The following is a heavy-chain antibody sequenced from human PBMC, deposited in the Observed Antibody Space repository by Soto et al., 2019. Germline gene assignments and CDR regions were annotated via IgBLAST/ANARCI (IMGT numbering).Heavy chain of an antibody. Sequence: GGSLRLSCAASGFTFDDYAMHWVRQAPGKGLEWVSGISGSGGSTYYADSVKGRFTISRDNSKNTLYLQMNSLRAEDTAVYYCAKSTDSRPLVVYYYYGMDVWGQGTTVTVSS. CDR1: GFTFDDYA. J-gene: IGHJ6*02. CDR3: AKSTDSRPLVVYYYYGMDV. CDR2: ISGSGGST. V-gene: IGHV3-23*01. D-gene: IGHD3-22*01.